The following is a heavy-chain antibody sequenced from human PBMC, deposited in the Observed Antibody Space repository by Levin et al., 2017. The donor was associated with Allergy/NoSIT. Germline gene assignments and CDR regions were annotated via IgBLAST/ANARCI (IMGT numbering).Heavy chain of an antibody. Sequence: GGSLRLSSSSSFLLFLPSSLPFFLPSPFKGLAWVAVISSGGGISYDGGTEYYAESVKGRFTISRDNAKNTMYLQMNSLRPDDTAVYYCARDRGYYDILTSYYERTFHWFDPWGQGTLVTVSS. CDR3: ARDRGYYDILTSYYERTFHWFDP. CDR1: FLLFLPSS. CDR2: ISSGGGISYDGGTE. J-gene: IGHJ5*02. D-gene: IGHD3-9*01. V-gene: IGHV3-30-3*01.